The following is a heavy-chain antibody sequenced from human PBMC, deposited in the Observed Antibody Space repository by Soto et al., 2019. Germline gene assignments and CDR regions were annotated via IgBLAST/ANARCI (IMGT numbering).Heavy chain of an antibody. CDR3: ARTFDYYGRDV. CDR1: GYSIASGYY. V-gene: IGHV4-38-2*01. CDR2: LYHAGSV. Sequence: SETLSLTCAVSGYSIASGYYWAWIRQSPGKGLEWIGSLYHAGSVYYNPSLNSRVAVSLDTSKNHFSLKLTSVTAADTAVYYCARTFDYYGRDVWGQGTTVTVSS. J-gene: IGHJ6*02.